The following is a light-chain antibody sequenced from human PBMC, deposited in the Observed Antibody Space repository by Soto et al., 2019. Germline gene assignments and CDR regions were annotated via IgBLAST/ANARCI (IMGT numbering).Light chain of an antibody. CDR2: HGN. Sequence: QSVLTQPPSASGTPGQRVTISCSGSSSDVGGYIFVSWYQQHPGKAPSLLIYHGNTRPSPVPDRFSGSNSDNTASLTVSGLQAEDEADYYCVSYAGGTYVFGTGTKVTVL. V-gene: IGLV2-8*01. CDR1: SSDVGGYIF. J-gene: IGLJ1*01. CDR3: VSYAGGTYV.